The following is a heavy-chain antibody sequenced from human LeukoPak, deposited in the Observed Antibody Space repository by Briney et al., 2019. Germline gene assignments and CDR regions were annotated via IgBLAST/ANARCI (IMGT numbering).Heavy chain of an antibody. CDR3: AKDLTASRGYYYDSSGYSPDY. D-gene: IGHD3-22*01. CDR2: VRYDETTK. V-gene: IGHV3-30*02. CDR1: GFTFSNYG. Sequence: SGGSLRLSCAASGFTFSNYGMHWVRQAPGKGLEWVAFVRYDETTKFYADSVKGRFTISRDNSKTTLYLQMNSLRAEDTAVYYCAKDLTASRGYYYDSSGYSPDYWGQGTLVTVSS. J-gene: IGHJ4*02.